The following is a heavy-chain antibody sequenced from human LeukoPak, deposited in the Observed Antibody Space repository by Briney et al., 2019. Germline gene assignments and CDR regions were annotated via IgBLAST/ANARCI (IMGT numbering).Heavy chain of an antibody. D-gene: IGHD3-22*01. CDR2: INHSGST. Sequence: SETLSLTCAVYGGSFSGYYWSWIRQPPGKGLEWIGEINHSGSTNYNPSLKSRVTISVDTSKNQFSLKLSSVTAADTAVYYCARRPFYGGYYYWGQGTLVTVSS. CDR1: GGSFSGYY. V-gene: IGHV4-34*01. CDR3: ARRPFYGGYYY. J-gene: IGHJ4*02.